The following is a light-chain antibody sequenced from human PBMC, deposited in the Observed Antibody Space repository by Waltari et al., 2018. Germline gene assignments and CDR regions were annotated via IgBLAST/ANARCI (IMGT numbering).Light chain of an antibody. CDR1: QRVLYSSSNNDY. CDR2: WAS. CDR3: QQYYSTPRT. V-gene: IGKV4-1*01. J-gene: IGKJ1*01. Sequence: DVVMTQSPDYLAVSLGERATIRCKPRQRVLYSSSNNDYLAWYQQKPGQPPKLLIYWASTRESGVPDRFSGSGSGTDFTLTISSLQAEDVAVYYCQQYYSTPRTFGQGTKVEIK.